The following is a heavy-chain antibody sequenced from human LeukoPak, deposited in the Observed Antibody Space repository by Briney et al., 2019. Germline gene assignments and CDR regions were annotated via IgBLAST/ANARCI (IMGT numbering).Heavy chain of an antibody. CDR3: ARYKDSHTPFDH. J-gene: IGHJ4*02. D-gene: IGHD1-14*01. CDR1: AYSISSGHR. V-gene: IGHV4-38-2*01. Sequence: SETLSLTCAVSAYSISSGHRWGRTRQPPGKGLEWIGSVYHSGITFYNPSLKSRVTISVDTSNNRFSLELTSVTAADTAVYYCARYKDSHTPFDHWGQGTLVTVSS. CDR2: VYHSGIT.